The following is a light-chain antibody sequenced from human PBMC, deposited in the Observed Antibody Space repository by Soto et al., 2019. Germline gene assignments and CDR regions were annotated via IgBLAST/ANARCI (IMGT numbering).Light chain of an antibody. CDR1: SSNIGSNY. V-gene: IGLV1-51*01. Sequence: QSVLTQPPSVSAVPGQRVTISCSGSSSNIGSNYVSWYQQLPGTAPKLLIYDNYKRPSGIPDRFSGSTSGTSATLAIAGLQTGDEADYYCDSWDNSLSVVFFGGGTKLTVL. J-gene: IGLJ2*01. CDR2: DNY. CDR3: DSWDNSLSVVF.